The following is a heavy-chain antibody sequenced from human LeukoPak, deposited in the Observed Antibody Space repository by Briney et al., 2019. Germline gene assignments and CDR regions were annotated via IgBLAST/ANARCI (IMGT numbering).Heavy chain of an antibody. CDR3: ARGKLEARLEHYYYYMDV. J-gene: IGHJ6*03. Sequence: ASVKVSCKASGGTFSSYAISWVRQAPGQGLEWMGGIIPIFGTANYAQKFQGRVTITTDESTSTAYMELSSLRSEDTAVYYCARGKLEARLEHYYYYMDVWGKGTTVTVSS. CDR2: IIPIFGTA. V-gene: IGHV1-69*05. D-gene: IGHD3-3*02. CDR1: GGTFSSYA.